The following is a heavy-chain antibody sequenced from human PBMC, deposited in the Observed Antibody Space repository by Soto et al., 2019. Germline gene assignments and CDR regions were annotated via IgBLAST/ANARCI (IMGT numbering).Heavy chain of an antibody. CDR3: GREKEDEGSSSLRVYYGVDV. J-gene: IGHJ6*02. CDR1: GFRLSNYR. V-gene: IGHV3-21*06. CDR2: IYSRTDYT. D-gene: IGHD6-6*01. Sequence: EVQLVESGGGPVKSGQSLRLSCVASGFRLSNYRVTWVRQGPGKGLEWVSSIYSRTDYTHYTESGKGRFTISRDNARNSVYLQMNSLRAEDAAVYYCGREKEDEGSSSLRVYYGVDVWGQGTTVTVSS.